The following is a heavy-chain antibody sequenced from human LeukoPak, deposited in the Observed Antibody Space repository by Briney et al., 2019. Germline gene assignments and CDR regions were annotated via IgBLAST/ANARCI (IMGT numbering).Heavy chain of an antibody. CDR2: ISGSGGST. D-gene: IGHD3-22*01. CDR3: AKDQDYYYDSSGLLDY. J-gene: IGHJ4*02. CDR1: GFTFSSYA. Sequence: GGSLRLSCAASGFTFSSYAMSWVRQAPGKGPEWVSAISGSGGSTYYADSVKGRFTISRDNSKNTLYLQMNSLRAKDTAVYYCAKDQDYYYDSSGLLDYWGQGTLVTVSS. V-gene: IGHV3-23*01.